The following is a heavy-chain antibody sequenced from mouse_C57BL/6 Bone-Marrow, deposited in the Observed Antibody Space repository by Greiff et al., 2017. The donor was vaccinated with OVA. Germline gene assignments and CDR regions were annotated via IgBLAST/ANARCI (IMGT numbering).Heavy chain of an antibody. Sequence: EVMLVESGGDLVKPGGSLKLSCAASGFTFSSYGMSWVRQTPDKRLEWVATISSGGSYTYYPDSVTGRFTISRDHAKNTLYLQMSRLKSEDAAIDYFARHRSSRHFAMDYWGQGTTVTVSS. CDR1: GFTFSSYG. CDR2: ISSGGSYT. D-gene: IGHD1-1*01. J-gene: IGHJ4*01. V-gene: IGHV5-6*01. CDR3: ARHRSSRHFAMDY.